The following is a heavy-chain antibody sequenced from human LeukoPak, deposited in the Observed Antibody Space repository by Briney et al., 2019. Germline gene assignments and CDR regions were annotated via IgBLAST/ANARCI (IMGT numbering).Heavy chain of an antibody. CDR2: INPNSGGT. CDR1: GYTFTSYD. J-gene: IGHJ4*02. V-gene: IGHV1-2*02. D-gene: IGHD1-26*01. Sequence: ASVKVSCKASGYTFTSYDINWVRQAPGQGLEWMGWINPNSGGTKYAQKFQGRVTMTRDTSISTAYMELSRLRSDDTAVYYCAGIGNYFFYWGQGTLVTVSS. CDR3: AGIGNYFFY.